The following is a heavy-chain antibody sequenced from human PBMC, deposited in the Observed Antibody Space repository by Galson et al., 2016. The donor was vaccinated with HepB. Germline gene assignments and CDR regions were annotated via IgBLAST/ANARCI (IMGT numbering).Heavy chain of an antibody. D-gene: IGHD6-19*01. Sequence: SLRLSCAASGFTFSDYYMSWIRQTPGKRLEWISYISSSGTYTTQADSVRGRFTISRDNAKNSLYLQMNSLRADDTAVYYCARVPGDFPGLPVATAIDYCGQGTLVTASS. CDR3: ARVPGDFPGLPVATAIDY. CDR1: GFTFSDYY. V-gene: IGHV3-11*06. J-gene: IGHJ4*02. CDR2: ISSSGTYT.